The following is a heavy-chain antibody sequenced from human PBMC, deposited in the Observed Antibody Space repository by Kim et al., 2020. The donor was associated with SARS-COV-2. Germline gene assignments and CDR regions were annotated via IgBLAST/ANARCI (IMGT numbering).Heavy chain of an antibody. CDR2: IYYSGST. CDR1: GGSISSYY. CDR3: ARSFAGSYAQGYYYFDY. J-gene: IGHJ4*02. D-gene: IGHD3-16*01. Sequence: SETLSLTCTVSGGSISSYYWSWIRQPPGKGLEWIGYIYYSGSTNSNPSLKSRVTISVDTSKNQFSLKLSSVTAADTAGYYCARSFAGSYAQGYYYFDYWGQGTLVTVSS. V-gene: IGHV4-59*13.